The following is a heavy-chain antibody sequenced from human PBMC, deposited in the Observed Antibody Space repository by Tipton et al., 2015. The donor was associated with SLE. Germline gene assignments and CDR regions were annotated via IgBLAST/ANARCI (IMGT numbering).Heavy chain of an antibody. CDR2: IYYSGST. D-gene: IGHD3-16*02. CDR3: ARDPIAEDY. V-gene: IGHV4-59*01. J-gene: IGHJ4*02. Sequence: TLSLTCTVSGGSIGPYYWHWIRQSPGKTLEWIGYIYYSGSTNYNSSLKSRVTMSLDTSKNQFSLKLTSMTAADTAIYYCARDPIAEDYWGQGILVTVSS. CDR1: GGSIGPYY.